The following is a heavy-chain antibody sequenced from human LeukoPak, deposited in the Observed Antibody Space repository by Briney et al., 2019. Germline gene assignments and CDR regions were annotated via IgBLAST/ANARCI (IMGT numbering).Heavy chain of an antibody. J-gene: IGHJ4*02. Sequence: SVKVSCKASGGTFSSYAISWVRQAPGQGLEWMGGIIPIFGTANYAQKFQGRVTITTDESTSTAYMELSSLRSEDTAVYYCARSGSSSGAFDYWGQGTLVTVSS. V-gene: IGHV1-69*05. CDR1: GGTFSSYA. CDR2: IIPIFGTA. D-gene: IGHD6-6*01. CDR3: ARSGSSSGAFDY.